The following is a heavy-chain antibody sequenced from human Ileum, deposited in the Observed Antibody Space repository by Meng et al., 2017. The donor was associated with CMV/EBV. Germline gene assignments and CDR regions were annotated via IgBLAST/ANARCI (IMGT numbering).Heavy chain of an antibody. V-gene: IGHV3-21*06. J-gene: IGHJ4*02. Sequence: GGSLRLSCTVSGFAFSAYSMNWVRQAPGKGPEWVASISTKSTYIFYEDSVKGRFIISRDNTKNSLYLQMNSLRAEDTAVYYCARDLAVFGVVTENFWGRGTLVTVSS. D-gene: IGHD3-3*01. CDR3: ARDLAVFGVVTENF. CDR1: GFAFSAYS. CDR2: ISTKSTYI.